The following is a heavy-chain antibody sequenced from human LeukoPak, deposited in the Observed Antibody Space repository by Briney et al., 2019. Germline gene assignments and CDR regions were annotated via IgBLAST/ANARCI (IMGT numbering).Heavy chain of an antibody. D-gene: IGHD3-22*01. Sequence: SETLSLTCAVYGGSFSGYYWSWIRQPPGKGLEWIGEIHHSGSTNYNPSLKSRVIISVDTSKNQFSLKLSSVTAADTAVYYCARGPYYYDSSGYHFDYWGQGTLVTVSS. V-gene: IGHV4-34*01. J-gene: IGHJ4*02. CDR1: GGSFSGYY. CDR2: IHHSGST. CDR3: ARGPYYYDSSGYHFDY.